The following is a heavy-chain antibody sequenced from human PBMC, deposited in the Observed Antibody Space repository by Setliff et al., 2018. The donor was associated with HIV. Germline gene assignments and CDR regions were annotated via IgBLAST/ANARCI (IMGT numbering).Heavy chain of an antibody. J-gene: IGHJ4*02. CDR1: GFTFGDYA. CDR2: VSGSGGNT. D-gene: IGHD5-18*01. CDR3: AKMDTGGYLNYFDY. V-gene: IGHV3-23*01. Sequence: PGGSLRLSCTASGFTFGDYAMSWVRQAPGMGLEWVSGVSGSGGNTYYADSVKGRFTISRDNSKNTLYLQMNSLRAEDTAVYYCAKMDTGGYLNYFDYWGQGTLVTVSS.